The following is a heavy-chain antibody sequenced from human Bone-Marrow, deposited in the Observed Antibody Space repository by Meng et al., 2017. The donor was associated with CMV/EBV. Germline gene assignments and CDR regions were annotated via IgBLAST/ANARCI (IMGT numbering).Heavy chain of an antibody. Sequence: TCTGSGGSISSSSYYWGWIRQPPGKGLEWIGSIYYSGSTYYNPSLKGRVTISVDTSKNQFSLKLSSVTAADTAVYYCARGHYGYFVSWGQGTLVTVSS. CDR1: GGSISSSSYY. CDR2: IYYSGST. V-gene: IGHV4-39*07. CDR3: ARGHYGYFVS. D-gene: IGHD5-18*01. J-gene: IGHJ4*02.